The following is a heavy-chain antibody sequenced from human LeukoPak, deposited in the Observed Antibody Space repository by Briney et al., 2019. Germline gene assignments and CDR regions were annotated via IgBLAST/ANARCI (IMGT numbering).Heavy chain of an antibody. CDR1: GYSISSGYY. D-gene: IGHD2-21*01. CDR3: ARQGSDCYSDY. Sequence: PSETLSLTCAVSGYSISSGYYWGWIRQPPGKGLEWSGSIYHSGSTYYNPSLKSRVTISVDTSKNQFSLKLSSVTAADTAVYYCARQGSDCYSDYWGQGTLVTVSS. V-gene: IGHV4-38-2*01. J-gene: IGHJ4*02. CDR2: IYHSGST.